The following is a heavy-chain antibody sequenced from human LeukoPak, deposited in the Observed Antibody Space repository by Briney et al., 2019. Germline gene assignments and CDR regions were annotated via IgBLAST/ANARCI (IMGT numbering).Heavy chain of an antibody. CDR2: ISYSGSTI. D-gene: IGHD6-19*01. V-gene: IGHV3-11*01. CDR3: ARGGPGGWYEVEC. Sequence: GRSLRLSCAASGFTFSDYYMSWIRQAPGRGLEWLSYISYSGSTIYYADSVKGRFTISRDNAKNSLYLQMNSLRAEDTAVYYCARGGPGGWYEVECWGQGTLVTVSS. CDR1: GFTFSDYY. J-gene: IGHJ4*02.